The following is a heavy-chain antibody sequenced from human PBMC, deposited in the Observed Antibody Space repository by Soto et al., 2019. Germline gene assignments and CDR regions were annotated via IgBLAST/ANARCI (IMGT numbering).Heavy chain of an antibody. CDR3: ARYGSGSYYYNLHFDY. CDR2: ISSSGSTI. J-gene: IGHJ4*02. V-gene: IGHV3-11*01. Sequence: GGSLRLSCAASGFTFSDYYMSWIRQAPGKGLEWVSYISSSGSTIYYADSVEGRFTISRDNAKNSLYLQMNSLRAEDTAVYYCARYGSGSYYYNLHFDYWGQGTLVTVSS. CDR1: GFTFSDYY. D-gene: IGHD3-10*01.